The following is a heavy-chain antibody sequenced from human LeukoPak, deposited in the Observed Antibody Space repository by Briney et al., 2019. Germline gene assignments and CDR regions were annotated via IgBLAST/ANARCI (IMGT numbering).Heavy chain of an antibody. V-gene: IGHV3-48*01. CDR2: ISSSSSTT. J-gene: IGHJ5*02. D-gene: IGHD4/OR15-4a*01. Sequence: GGSLRLSCAASGFTFTSFSMNWVRQAPGKGLEWVSYISSSSSTTYYADSVKGRFTISRDNAKESVFLQMNSLRVEDTAGYYCGRGPGSAWYGAYWFDPWGQGTLVTVSS. CDR1: GFTFTSFS. CDR3: GRGPGSAWYGAYWFDP.